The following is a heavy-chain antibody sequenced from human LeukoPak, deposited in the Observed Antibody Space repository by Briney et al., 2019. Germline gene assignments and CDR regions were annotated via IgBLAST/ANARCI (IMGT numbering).Heavy chain of an antibody. Sequence: GEPLKISCQASGYSFTTYWIGWVRQMPGKGLEWMGIIYPGDSDTRYSPSFQGQVTISVDRSISTAYLQWSSLKASDTAMYYCVRRYSYGHGDYWGQGTLVTVSS. D-gene: IGHD5-12*01. CDR2: IYPGDSDT. CDR3: VRRYSYGHGDY. CDR1: GYSFTTYW. V-gene: IGHV5-51*01. J-gene: IGHJ4*02.